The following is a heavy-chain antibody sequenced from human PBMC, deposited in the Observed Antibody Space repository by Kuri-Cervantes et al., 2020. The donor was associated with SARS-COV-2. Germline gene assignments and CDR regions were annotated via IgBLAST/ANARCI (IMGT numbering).Heavy chain of an antibody. J-gene: IGHJ4*02. D-gene: IGHD3-3*01. Sequence: GESLRLSCAASGFTFSSYSMNWVRQAPGKGLEWVSSISSSSSYIYYADSVKGRFTISRDNAKNSLYLQMNSLKTEDTAVYYCTTEIRITIFGVVFYWGQGTLVTVSS. V-gene: IGHV3-21*03. CDR2: ISSSSSYI. CDR1: GFTFSSYS. CDR3: TTEIRITIFGVVFY.